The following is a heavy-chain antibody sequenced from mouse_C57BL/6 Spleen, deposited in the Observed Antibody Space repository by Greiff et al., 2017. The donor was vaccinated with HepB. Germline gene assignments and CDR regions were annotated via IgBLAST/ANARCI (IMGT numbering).Heavy chain of an antibody. Sequence: QVQLQQSGPELVKPGASVKISCKASGYSFTSYYIHWVKQRPGQGLEWIGWIYPGSGNTKYNEKFKGKATLTADTSSSTAYMQLSSLTSEDSAVYYCARGIITAVDWYFDVWGTGTTVTVSS. CDR1: GYSFTSYY. J-gene: IGHJ1*03. D-gene: IGHD1-1*01. CDR2: IYPGSGNT. CDR3: ARGIITAVDWYFDV. V-gene: IGHV1-66*01.